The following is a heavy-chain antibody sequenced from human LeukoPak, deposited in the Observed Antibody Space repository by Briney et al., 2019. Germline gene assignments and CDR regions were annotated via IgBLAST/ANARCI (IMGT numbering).Heavy chain of an antibody. V-gene: IGHV4-59*08. CDR2: IYYSGST. Sequence: SETLSLTCTVSGGSISSYYWSWIRQPPGKGLEWIGYIYYSGSTNYNPSLKSRVTISVDTSKNQFSLKLSSVTAADTAVYYCASLNSSSWYRAEYFQHWGQGTLVTVSS. CDR3: ASLNSSSWYRAEYFQH. J-gene: IGHJ1*01. CDR1: GGSISSYY. D-gene: IGHD6-13*01.